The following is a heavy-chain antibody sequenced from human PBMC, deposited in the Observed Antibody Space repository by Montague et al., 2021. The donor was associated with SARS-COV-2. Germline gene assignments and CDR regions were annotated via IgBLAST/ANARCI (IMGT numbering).Heavy chain of an antibody. J-gene: IGHJ4*02. V-gene: IGHV4-61*01. CDR1: GGSVSSGSYY. CDR3: ASVNTAGAY. CDR2: IYYSGGT. D-gene: IGHD7-27*01. Sequence: SETLSLTCTVSGGSVSSGSYYWSWIRQPPGKGLEWIGYIYYSGGTNYNPSLKSRVTISVDTSKNPFSLKLSSVTAADTAVYYCASVNTAGAYWGQGTLVTVSS.